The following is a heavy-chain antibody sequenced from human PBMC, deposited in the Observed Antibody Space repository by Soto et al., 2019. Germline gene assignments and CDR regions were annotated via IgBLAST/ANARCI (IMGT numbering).Heavy chain of an antibody. CDR3: ARVFREDYYDSSGYYHPLDY. D-gene: IGHD3-22*01. Sequence: SETLSLTCAVSGASISSYYWSWIRQPAGKGLEWIGRIYTSGSTNYNPSLKSRVTMSVDTSKNQFSLKLSSVTAADTAVYYCARVFREDYYDSSGYYHPLDYWGQGTRVTVS. CDR1: GASISSYY. J-gene: IGHJ4*02. V-gene: IGHV4-4*07. CDR2: IYTSGST.